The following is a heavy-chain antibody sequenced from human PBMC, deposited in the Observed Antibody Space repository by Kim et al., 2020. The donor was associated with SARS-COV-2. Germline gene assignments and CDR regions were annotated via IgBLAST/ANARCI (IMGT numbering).Heavy chain of an antibody. J-gene: IGHJ6*02. CDR2: INHSGST. CDR3: ARGTIVVVPAAIGGGGYYYYYYGMDV. D-gene: IGHD2-2*01. V-gene: IGHV4-34*01. Sequence: SETLSLTCAVYGGSFSGYYWSWIRQPPGKGLEWIGEINHSGSTNYNPSLKSRVTISVDTSKNQFSLKLSSVTAADTAVYYCARGTIVVVPAAIGGGGYYYYYYGMDVWGQGTTVTVSS. CDR1: GGSFSGYY.